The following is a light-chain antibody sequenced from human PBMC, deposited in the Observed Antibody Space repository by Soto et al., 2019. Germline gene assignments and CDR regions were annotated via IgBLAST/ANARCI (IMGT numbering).Light chain of an antibody. J-gene: IGLJ1*01. CDR2: AVT. V-gene: IGLV2-14*01. CDR3: SSYTNINTRACV. CDR1: SGDIGSYNR. Sequence: QSVLTQPASVSGSPGQSITISCTGTSGDIGSYNRVSWYQQHPGKAPKLIIYAVTDRPSGVSNRFSGSKSGNTASLTISGLQAEDGAEYYCSSYTNINTRACVFGTGTKLTVL.